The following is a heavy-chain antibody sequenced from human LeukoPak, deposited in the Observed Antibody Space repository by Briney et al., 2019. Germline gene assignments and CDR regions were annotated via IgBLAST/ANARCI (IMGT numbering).Heavy chain of an antibody. CDR2: ISRSGDST. CDR3: AKDRSPLGYYYDSSGTLDY. D-gene: IGHD3-22*01. V-gene: IGHV3-23*01. CDR1: GFTFSNYA. J-gene: IGHJ4*02. Sequence: PGGSLRLSCAASGFTFSNYAMSWVRQTPGMRLEWVSAISRSGDSTYYTDSVKGRFTISRDNSRDTLYLHMTSLSAEDTAVYYCAKDRSPLGYYYDSSGTLDYWGQGTLVTVSS.